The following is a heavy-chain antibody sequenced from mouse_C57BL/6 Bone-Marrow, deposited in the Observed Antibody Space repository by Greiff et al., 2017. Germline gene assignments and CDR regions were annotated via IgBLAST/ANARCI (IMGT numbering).Heavy chain of an antibody. D-gene: IGHD4-1*01. Sequence: QVQLQQSGAELVRPGTSVKLSCKASGYTFTSYWMHWVKQRPGQGLEWIGVIDPSDSYTNYNQKFKGKATLTVDTSSSTAYMQLSSLTSEDSAVYYCARSDWDGYFDYWGQGTTLTVSS. J-gene: IGHJ2*01. CDR1: GYTFTSYW. V-gene: IGHV1-59*01. CDR3: ARSDWDGYFDY. CDR2: IDPSDSYT.